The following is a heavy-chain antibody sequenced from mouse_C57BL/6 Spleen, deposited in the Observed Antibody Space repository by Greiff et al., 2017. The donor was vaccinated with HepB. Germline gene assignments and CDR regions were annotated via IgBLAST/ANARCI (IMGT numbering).Heavy chain of an antibody. CDR2: IYPRSGNT. CDR3: ARSLYYGSSLHWYFDV. V-gene: IGHV1-81*01. J-gene: IGHJ1*03. D-gene: IGHD1-1*01. CDR1: GYTFTSYG. Sequence: QVQLKESGAELARPGASVKLSCKASGYTFTSYGISWVKQRTGQGLEWIGEIYPRSGNTYYNEKFKGKATLTADKSSSTAYMELRSLTSEDSAVYFCARSLYYGSSLHWYFDVWGTGTTVTVSS.